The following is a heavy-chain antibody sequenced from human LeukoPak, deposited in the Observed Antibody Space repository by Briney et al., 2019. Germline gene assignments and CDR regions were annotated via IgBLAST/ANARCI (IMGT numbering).Heavy chain of an antibody. CDR3: RRGYSGSFYEAFDS. D-gene: IGHD1-26*01. J-gene: IGHJ3*01. Sequence: GGSLRLSCAASRFTFSTHGMHWVRQAPGKGLEWVAVISYHGSNKHYADSVKGRFTISRDNSKNSLYLQMHSLRPEDTAVYYFRRGYSGSFYEAFDSWGKGKMSPSLQ. CDR2: ISYHGSNK. CDR1: RFTFSTHG. V-gene: IGHV3-30-3*01.